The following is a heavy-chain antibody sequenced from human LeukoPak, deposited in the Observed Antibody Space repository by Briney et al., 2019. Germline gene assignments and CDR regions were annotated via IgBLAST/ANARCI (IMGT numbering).Heavy chain of an antibody. CDR1: GGSFSGYY. CDR3: ARVLTAYYFDY. V-gene: IGHV4-59*01. J-gene: IGHJ4*02. Sequence: NSSETLSLTCAVYGGSFSGYYWTWIRQPPGRGLEWIGYIDYSGSTNYNPSLKSRVTISVDTSKNQFSLNLSSVTAADTAVYYCARVLTAYYFDYWGQGTLVTVSS. CDR2: IDYSGST.